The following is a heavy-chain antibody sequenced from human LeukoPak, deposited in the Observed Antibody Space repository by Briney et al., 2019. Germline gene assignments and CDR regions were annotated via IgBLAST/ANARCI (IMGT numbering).Heavy chain of an antibody. CDR3: SRLREGSPGDY. D-gene: IGHD1-26*01. J-gene: IGHJ4*02. CDR2: IYYSGST. V-gene: IGHV4-39*02. CDR1: GGSISSNTYY. Sequence: SETLSLTCTVSGGSISSNTYYWGWIRQPPGKGLEWIGSIYYSGSTYYNPSLKSRVTISVDTSRNHFSLKLTSVSAADTAVYYCSRLREGSPGDYRGQGTLVTVSS.